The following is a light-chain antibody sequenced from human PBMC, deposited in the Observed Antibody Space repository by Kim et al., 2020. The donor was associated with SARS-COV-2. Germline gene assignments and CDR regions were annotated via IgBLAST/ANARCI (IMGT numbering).Light chain of an antibody. J-gene: IGKJ4*01. V-gene: IGKV1-33*01. CDR2: DAS. CDR1: QDIINY. Sequence: DIQMTQSPSSLSASVGDRVTITCQASQDIINYLNWYQQKPGKAPKLLIYDASNLETGVPSRFSGSGSGTDFTFTISSLQPEDIATYFCLQYDILPLTFGGGTKVDIK. CDR3: LQYDILPLT.